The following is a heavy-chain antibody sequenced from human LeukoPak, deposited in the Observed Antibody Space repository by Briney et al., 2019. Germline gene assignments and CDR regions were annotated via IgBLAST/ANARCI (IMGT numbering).Heavy chain of an antibody. CDR3: AKVLLSYLDY. Sequence: QSGGSLRLSCAASGFTLSSSGIHWVRQAPGKGLDWVAVTSDDGTSTHYADSVKGRFTVSRDNSKNTVYLQMNSLTTEDTAVYYCAKVLLSYLDYWGQGTQVTVSS. V-gene: IGHV3-30*18. CDR1: GFTLSSSG. CDR2: TSDDGTST. J-gene: IGHJ4*02.